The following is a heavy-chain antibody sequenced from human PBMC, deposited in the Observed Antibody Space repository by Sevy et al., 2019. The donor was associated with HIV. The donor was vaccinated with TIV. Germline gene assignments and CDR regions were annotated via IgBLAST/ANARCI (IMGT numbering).Heavy chain of an antibody. CDR3: ARDLYYYDSSGYFDY. Sequence: GGSLRLSCAASGFTFSSYTMHWVRQAPGKGLEWVAVISYDGSNKYYADSVKGRFTISRDNSKNTLYLQMNSLRAEDTDVYYCARDLYYYDSSGYFDYWGQGPLVTVSS. CDR1: GFTFSSYT. CDR2: ISYDGSNK. D-gene: IGHD3-22*01. V-gene: IGHV3-30-3*01. J-gene: IGHJ4*02.